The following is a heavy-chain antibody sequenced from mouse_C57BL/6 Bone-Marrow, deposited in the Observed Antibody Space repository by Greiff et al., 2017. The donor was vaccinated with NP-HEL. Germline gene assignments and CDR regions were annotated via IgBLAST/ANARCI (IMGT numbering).Heavy chain of an antibody. CDR2: INPYNGGT. J-gene: IGHJ2*01. D-gene: IGHD2-2*01. V-gene: IGHV1-19*01. CDR1: GYTFTDYY. CDR3: ASGGGYDFDY. Sequence: VQLQQSGPVLVKPGASVKMSCKASGYTFTDYYMNWVKQSHGKSLEWIGVINPYNGGTSYNQKFKGKATLTVDKSSSTAYMELNSLTSEDSAVYYCASGGGYDFDYWGQGTTLTVSS.